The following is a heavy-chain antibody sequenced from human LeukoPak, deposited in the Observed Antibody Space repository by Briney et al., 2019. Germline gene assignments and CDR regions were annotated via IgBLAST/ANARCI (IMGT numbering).Heavy chain of an antibody. J-gene: IGHJ5*02. CDR2: INPNSGGT. D-gene: IGHD6-19*01. CDR3: TRDGRRALAGINWFDP. V-gene: IGHV1-2*02. CDR1: GYTFTGYY. Sequence: ASVKVSCKASGYTFTGYYMHWVRQAPGQGLEWMGWINPNSGGTNYAQKFQGRVTMTRDTSISTAYMELSRLRSDDTAVYYCTRDGRRALAGINWFDPWGQGTLVTVSS.